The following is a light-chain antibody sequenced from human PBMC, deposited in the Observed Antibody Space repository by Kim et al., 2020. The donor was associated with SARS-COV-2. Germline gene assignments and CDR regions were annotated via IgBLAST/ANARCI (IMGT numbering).Light chain of an antibody. CDR3: CSYTTRKTWV. J-gene: IGLJ3*02. V-gene: IGLV2-14*03. CDR1: SSNVGGHRY. CDR2: DVS. Sequence: GQSITISCTGTSSNVGGHRYVSWYQQYPGKAPTLLMFDVSNRPSGFSDRFSGSKSANTASLTISGLQPEDEAEYYCCSYTTRKTWVFGGGTKVTVL.